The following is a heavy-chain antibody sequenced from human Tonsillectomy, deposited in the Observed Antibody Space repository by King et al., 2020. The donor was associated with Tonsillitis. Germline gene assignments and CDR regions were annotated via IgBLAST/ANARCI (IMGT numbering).Heavy chain of an antibody. J-gene: IGHJ4*02. CDR1: GFIFRNYA. V-gene: IGHV3-23*04. Sequence: VQLVQSGGGLVQPGGSLRLSCAASGFIFRNYAISWGRQAPGKGLEWVSGISGSDGSTFYADSVKGRLTISRDNSKNTLYLQMNSLRAEDTAVYYCGKRSRDGYNSPVDYWGQGTLVTVSS. CDR3: GKRSRDGYNSPVDY. CDR2: ISGSDGST. D-gene: IGHD5-24*01.